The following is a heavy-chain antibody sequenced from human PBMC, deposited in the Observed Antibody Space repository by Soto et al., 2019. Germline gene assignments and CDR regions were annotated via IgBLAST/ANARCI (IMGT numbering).Heavy chain of an antibody. CDR1: GYTFTSYY. J-gene: IGHJ6*03. CDR3: ASGSSRLEGYYYMDV. D-gene: IGHD6-6*01. V-gene: IGHV1-46*03. CDR2: INPSGGST. Sequence: ASVKVSCKASGYTFTSYYMHWVRQAPGQGLEWMGIINPSGGSTSYAQKFQGRVTMTRDTSTSTVYMELSSLRSENMAVYYCASGSSRLEGYYYMDVWGKGTTVTVSS.